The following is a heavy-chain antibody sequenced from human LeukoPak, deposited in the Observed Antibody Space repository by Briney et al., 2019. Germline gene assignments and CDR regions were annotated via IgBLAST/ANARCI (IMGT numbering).Heavy chain of an antibody. CDR2: IKRQPDGGTA. CDR1: GFTFNNAW. CDR3: ATGGGSKVFDH. Sequence: PGGSLRLSCATPGFTFNNAWMSWVRQAQGKGLEWVGRIKRQPDGGTADYAAPVKGRFTISRDDSKNTLDLHMNSLKIEDTAVYYCATGGGSKVFDHWGQGTLVTVSS. V-gene: IGHV3-15*01. D-gene: IGHD1-26*01. J-gene: IGHJ4*02.